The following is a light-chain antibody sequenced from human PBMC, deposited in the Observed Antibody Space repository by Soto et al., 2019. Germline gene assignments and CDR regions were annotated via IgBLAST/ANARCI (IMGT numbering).Light chain of an antibody. J-gene: IGLJ1*01. CDR3: SSYTSISTDV. CDR1: GSDVGGYNY. Sequence: QSALTQPASVSGSPGQSITISCTGTGSDVGGYNYVSWYQQHPGKAPKLLIYEVSNRPSGVSHRFSGSKSGNTASLTISGLQAEDEADYYCSSYTSISTDVFGTGTKLTVL. V-gene: IGLV2-14*01. CDR2: EVS.